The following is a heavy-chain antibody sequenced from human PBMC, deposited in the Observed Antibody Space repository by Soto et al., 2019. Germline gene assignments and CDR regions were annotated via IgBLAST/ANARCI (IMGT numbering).Heavy chain of an antibody. J-gene: IGHJ4*02. CDR2: INPNGGST. CDR3: GGDLAVSDY. D-gene: IGHD1-20*01. V-gene: IGHV1-46*01. Sequence: VKLYRQTSGYVIIEYFIHRVRQAPGQGLEWIGIINPNGGSTNYAQKFRGRVTMARDTSTSTVYMDLSSLRSDDTAVYYCGGDLAVSDYWVQGTLVTVSS. CDR1: GYVIIEYF.